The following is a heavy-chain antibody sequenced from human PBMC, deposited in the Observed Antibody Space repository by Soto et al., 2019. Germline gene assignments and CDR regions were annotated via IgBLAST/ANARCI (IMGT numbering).Heavy chain of an antibody. CDR2: ISYDGSNK. J-gene: IGHJ6*02. CDR1: GVTFNRYA. CDR3: SRDHQYQLPSDV. V-gene: IGHV3-30*04. Sequence: QAQLVESGGGMVQPGRSLRLSCVASGVTFNRYAMHWVRQAPGKGLEWVAVISYDGSNKYYADSVKGRFTISRDNSNNTLYLQMNTLKAEDSAVYYCSRDHQYQLPSDVWGQGTPVTVS. D-gene: IGHD2-2*01.